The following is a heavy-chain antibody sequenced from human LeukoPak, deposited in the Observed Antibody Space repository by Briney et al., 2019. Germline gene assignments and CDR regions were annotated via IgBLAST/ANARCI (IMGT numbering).Heavy chain of an antibody. CDR2: IRSNGDSA. CDR1: GFTFSNYA. Sequence: GGSLRLSCAASGFTFSNYAMHWVRQAPGKGLEYVSGIRSNGDSAYYVNSVKGRFTISRDNSKNTLYLQMGSLRAEDMAVYYCARTQWFGEPYFDNWGRGTLVTVSS. CDR3: ARTQWFGEPYFDN. D-gene: IGHD3-10*01. J-gene: IGHJ4*02. V-gene: IGHV3-64*01.